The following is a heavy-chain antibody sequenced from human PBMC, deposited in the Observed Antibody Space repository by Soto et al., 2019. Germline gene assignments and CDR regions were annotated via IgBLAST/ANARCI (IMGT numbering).Heavy chain of an antibody. CDR2: INPNSGGT. J-gene: IGHJ5*02. CDR1: GSTFTGYF. V-gene: IGHV1-2*02. Sequence: QVQLVQSGAEVKMPGASVKVSCKASGSTFTGYFMHWVRQAPGQGLEWMGWINPNSGGTNYAQEFRGRVTMTRDTSISTAYMELSSLRSDDTAVYYCATDTFDPWGQGTLVTVSS. CDR3: ATDTFDP.